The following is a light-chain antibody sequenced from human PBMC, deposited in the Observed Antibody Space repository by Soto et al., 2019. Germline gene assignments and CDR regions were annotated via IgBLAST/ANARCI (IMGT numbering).Light chain of an antibody. CDR1: QSVSSY. V-gene: IGKV3-11*01. CDR2: DAS. J-gene: IGKJ2*01. CDR3: QQRSNSYT. Sequence: EIVLTQSPATLSLSPGERATLSCRARQSVSSYLAWYQQKPGQAPRLLIYDASNRATGIPARFSGSGSGTDFTLTISSLEPEDFVVYYCQQRSNSYTFGQGTKLEIK.